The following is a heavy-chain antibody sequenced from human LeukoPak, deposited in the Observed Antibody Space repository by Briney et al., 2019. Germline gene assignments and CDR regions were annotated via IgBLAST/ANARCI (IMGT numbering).Heavy chain of an antibody. CDR3: ASITTVRGVIISFDY. J-gene: IGHJ4*02. CDR1: GGSISSSSYY. CDR2: IYYSGST. V-gene: IGHV4-39*01. D-gene: IGHD3-10*01. Sequence: SETLSLTCTVSGGSISSSSYYWGWIRQSPGKGLEWIGSIYYSGSTYYNPSLKSRVTISVDTSKNQFSLKLSSVTAADTAVYYCASITTVRGVIISFDYWGQGTLVTVSS.